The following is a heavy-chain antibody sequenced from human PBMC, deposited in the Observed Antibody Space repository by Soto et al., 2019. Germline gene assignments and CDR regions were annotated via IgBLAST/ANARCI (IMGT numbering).Heavy chain of an antibody. D-gene: IGHD3-22*01. CDR2: ISAYNGNT. J-gene: IGHJ4*02. V-gene: IGHV1-18*01. Sequence: GASVKVSCKASGDTFTSYGSSWVRQAPGQGLEWMGWISAYNGNTNYAQKLQGRVTMTTDTSTSTAYMELRSLRSDDTAVYYCANRYYDGSGSLHAYRGQGILVTVSS. CDR3: ANRYYDGSGSLHAY. CDR1: GDTFTSYG.